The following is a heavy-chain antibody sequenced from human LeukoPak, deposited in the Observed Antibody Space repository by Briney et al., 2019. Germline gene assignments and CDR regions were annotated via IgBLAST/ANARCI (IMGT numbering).Heavy chain of an antibody. CDR1: GGSISSSSYY. J-gene: IGHJ4*02. Sequence: KPSETLSLTCTVSGGSISSSSYYWGWIRQPPGKGLEWIGSIYYSGSTYYNPSPKSRVTISVDTSKNQFSLKLSSVTAADTAVYYCASLNYDSSGYYSNFDYWGQGTLVTVSS. CDR2: IYYSGST. CDR3: ASLNYDSSGYYSNFDY. V-gene: IGHV4-39*01. D-gene: IGHD3-22*01.